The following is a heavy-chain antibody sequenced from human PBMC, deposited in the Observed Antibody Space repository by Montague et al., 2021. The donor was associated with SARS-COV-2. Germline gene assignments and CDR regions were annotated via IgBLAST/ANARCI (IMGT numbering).Heavy chain of an antibody. CDR2: IYDGGST. CDR1: GFTVTSNY. V-gene: IGHV3-53*01. J-gene: IGHJ6*02. D-gene: IGHD5-12*01. Sequence: SLRLSCAASGFTVTSNYMSWVRQAPGKGLEWVSVIYDGGSTYYADSVKGRFTISRDNSKNTLYLQMNSLRAEDTAVYYCARGGGLRNYGMDAWGQGTMVTVSS. CDR3: ARGGGLRNYGMDA.